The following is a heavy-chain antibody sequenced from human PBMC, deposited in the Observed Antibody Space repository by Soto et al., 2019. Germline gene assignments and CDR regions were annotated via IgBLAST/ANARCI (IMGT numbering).Heavy chain of an antibody. V-gene: IGHV4-34*01. CDR2: INHSGST. CDR1: GGSFSGYY. J-gene: IGHJ4*02. CDR3: ARGSLYYDFWSGYSDY. Sequence: TSETLSLTCAVYGGSFSGYYWSWIRQPPGKGLEWIGEINHSGSTNHNPSLKSRVTISVDTSKNQFSLKLSSVTAADTAVYYCARGSLYYDFWSGYSDYWGQGTLVTVSS. D-gene: IGHD3-3*01.